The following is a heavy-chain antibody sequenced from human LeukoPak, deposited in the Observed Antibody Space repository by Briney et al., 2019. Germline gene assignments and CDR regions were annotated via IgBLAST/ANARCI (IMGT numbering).Heavy chain of an antibody. J-gene: IGHJ4*02. CDR1: GGSFSGYY. CDR3: ARIYSSSWYPAIDY. D-gene: IGHD6-13*01. Sequence: PSETLSLTCAVYGGSFSGYYWSWIRQPPRKGLEWIGEINHSGSTNYNPSLKSRVTISVDTSKNQFSLKLSSVTAADTAVYYCARIYSSSWYPAIDYWGQGTLVTVSS. V-gene: IGHV4-34*01. CDR2: INHSGST.